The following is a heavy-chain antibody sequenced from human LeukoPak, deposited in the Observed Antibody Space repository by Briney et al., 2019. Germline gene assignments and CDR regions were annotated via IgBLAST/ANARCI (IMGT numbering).Heavy chain of an antibody. CDR2: ISYDGSNK. V-gene: IGHV3-30*03. D-gene: IGHD3-16*01. CDR3: ARDGTDYGDYLQY. J-gene: IGHJ1*01. Sequence: GGSLRLSCAASGFTFSSYGMHWVRQAPGKGLEWVAVISYDGSNKYYADSVKGRFTISRDNSKNTLYLQMNSLRAEDTAVYYCARDGTDYGDYLQYWGQGTLVTVSS. CDR1: GFTFSSYG.